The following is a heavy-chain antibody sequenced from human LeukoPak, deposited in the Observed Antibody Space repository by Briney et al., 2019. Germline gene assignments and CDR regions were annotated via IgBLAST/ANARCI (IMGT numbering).Heavy chain of an antibody. J-gene: IGHJ1*01. CDR1: GGTFSSYA. CDR2: IIPIFGTA. D-gene: IGHD6-19*01. CDR3: AGDPLTGIAVAGTQGNFQH. V-gene: IGHV1-69*05. Sequence: SVKVSCKASGGTFSSYAISWVRQAPGQGLEWMGGIIPIFGTANYAQKFQGRVTITTDESTSTACMELSSLRSEDTAVYYCAGDPLTGIAVAGTQGNFQHWGQGTLVTVSS.